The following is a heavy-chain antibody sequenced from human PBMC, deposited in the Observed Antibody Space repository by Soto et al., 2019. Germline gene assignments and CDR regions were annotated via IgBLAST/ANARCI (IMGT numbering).Heavy chain of an antibody. Sequence: SETLSLTCTVSGGSISSYYWSWIRQPPGKGLEWIGYIYYSGSTNYNPSLKSRVTISVDTSKNQFSLKLSSVTAADTAVYYCARSHINMVRERYYFDYWGQGTLVTVSS. CDR1: GGSISSYY. CDR2: IYYSGST. J-gene: IGHJ4*02. CDR3: ARSHINMVRERYYFDY. V-gene: IGHV4-59*01. D-gene: IGHD3-10*01.